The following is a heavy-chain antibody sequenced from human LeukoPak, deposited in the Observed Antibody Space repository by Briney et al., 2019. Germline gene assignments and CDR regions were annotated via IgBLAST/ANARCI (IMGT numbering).Heavy chain of an antibody. CDR3: AKRGPNVGAFDI. Sequence: GGSLRLSCAASGFSFNNYGMHWVRQAPGKGLEWVAFIRYDGRSQYYANSVKGRFTISRDNSKNTLYLQMNSLRAEDTAVYYCAKRGPNVGAFDIWGQGTMVTVSS. V-gene: IGHV3-30*02. CDR2: IRYDGRSQ. J-gene: IGHJ3*02. D-gene: IGHD1-1*01. CDR1: GFSFNNYG.